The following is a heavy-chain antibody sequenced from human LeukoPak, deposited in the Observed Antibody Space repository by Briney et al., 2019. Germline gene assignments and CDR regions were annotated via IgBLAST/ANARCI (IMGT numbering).Heavy chain of an antibody. J-gene: IGHJ4*02. Sequence: GESLKISCKASGYSFPNFWIGWVRQMPGKGLEWMGIIFPFDSATKYSPSFQGQVTISADKSITTAYLQWSSLKASDTSMYYCARPGSGGPDYWGQGTLVTLSS. CDR3: ARPGSGGPDY. D-gene: IGHD3-3*01. V-gene: IGHV5-51*01. CDR2: IFPFDSAT. CDR1: GYSFPNFW.